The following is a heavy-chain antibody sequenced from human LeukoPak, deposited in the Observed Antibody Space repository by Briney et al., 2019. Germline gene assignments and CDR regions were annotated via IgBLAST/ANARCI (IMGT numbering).Heavy chain of an antibody. D-gene: IGHD6-13*01. Sequence: SETLSLTCSVSGGSINSYYWSWIRQPPGKGLEWIGYIYYSGSTNYKPSLKSRVTISVDTSKNQFSLKLSSVTAADTAVYYCARHSSSRPYWYFDLWGRGTLVSVSS. CDR1: GGSINSYY. V-gene: IGHV4-59*01. J-gene: IGHJ2*01. CDR2: IYYSGST. CDR3: ARHSSSRPYWYFDL.